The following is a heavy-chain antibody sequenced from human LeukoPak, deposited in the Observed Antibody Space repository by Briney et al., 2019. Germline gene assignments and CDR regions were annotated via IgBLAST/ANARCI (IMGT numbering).Heavy chain of an antibody. CDR2: IKQDGSEN. V-gene: IGHV3-7*01. CDR3: ARDRFLYSSSSPDAFDI. Sequence: GGSLRLSCAASGFTFSSYWMSWVRQAPGKGLEWVANIKQDGSENNYVDSVKGRFTISRDNAKNSLYLQMNSLRAEDTAVYYCARDRFLYSSSSPDAFDIWGQGTMVTVSS. J-gene: IGHJ3*02. CDR1: GFTFSSYW. D-gene: IGHD6-6*01.